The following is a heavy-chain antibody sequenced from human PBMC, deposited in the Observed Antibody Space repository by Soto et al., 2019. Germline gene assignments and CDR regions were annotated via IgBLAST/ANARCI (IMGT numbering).Heavy chain of an antibody. D-gene: IGHD5-12*01. CDR2: IYYSGST. CDR3: ARNKGVATIRPYYYMDV. V-gene: IGHV4-59*01. CDR1: GGSISSYY. Sequence: SETLSLTCTVSGGSISSYYWSWIRQPPGKGLEWIGYIYYSGSTNYNPSLKSRVTISVDTSKNQFSLKLSSVTAADTAVYYCARNKGVATIRPYYYMDVWGKGTTVTV. J-gene: IGHJ6*03.